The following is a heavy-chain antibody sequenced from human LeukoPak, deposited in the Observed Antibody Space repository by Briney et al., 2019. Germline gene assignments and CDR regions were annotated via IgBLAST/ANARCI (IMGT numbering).Heavy chain of an antibody. V-gene: IGHV4-61*02. Sequence: SQTLSLTCTVSGGSISSGSYYWIWIRQPAGKGLEWIGRIYTSGSTNYNPSLKSRVTISVDTSKSQFSLKLSSVTAADTAVYYCARETYDSSGRPFYNWFDPWGQGTLVTVSS. CDR3: ARETYDSSGRPFYNWFDP. CDR1: GGSISSGSYY. J-gene: IGHJ5*02. CDR2: IYTSGST. D-gene: IGHD3-22*01.